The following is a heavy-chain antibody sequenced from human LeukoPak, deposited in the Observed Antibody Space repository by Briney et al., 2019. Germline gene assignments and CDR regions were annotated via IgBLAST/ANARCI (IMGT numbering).Heavy chain of an antibody. CDR3: ARSEGAYYDILTGYYNWFDP. CDR2: INPNSGGT. Sequence: ASVKVSCKASGYTFTGYYMHWVRQAPGQGLEWMGWINPNSGGTNYAQKFQGRVTMTRDTSISTAYMELSGLRSDDTAVYYCARSEGAYYDILTGYYNWFDPWGQGTLVTVSS. J-gene: IGHJ5*02. CDR1: GYTFTGYY. D-gene: IGHD3-9*01. V-gene: IGHV1-2*02.